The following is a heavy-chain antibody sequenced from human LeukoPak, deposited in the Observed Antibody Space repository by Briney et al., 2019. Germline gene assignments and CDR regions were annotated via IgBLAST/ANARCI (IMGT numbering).Heavy chain of an antibody. V-gene: IGHV3-48*03. Sequence: GGSLRLPCATSGFTFRSSEMNWVRQAPGKGLEWVSYISGTGNTIYYTDSVKGRFTISRDNAKNSLYLQMNSPRAEDTAVYYCARDSYNGDYVPGYFQHWGQGTLVTVSS. J-gene: IGHJ1*01. CDR2: ISGTGNTI. CDR1: GFTFRSSE. CDR3: ARDSYNGDYVPGYFQH. D-gene: IGHD4-17*01.